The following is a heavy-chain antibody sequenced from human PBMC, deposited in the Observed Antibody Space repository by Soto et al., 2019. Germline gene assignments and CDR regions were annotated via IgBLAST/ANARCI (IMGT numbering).Heavy chain of an antibody. CDR1: GYSFTSYW. Sequence: GESLKISCKGSGYSFTSYWIGWVRQMPGKGLEWMGIIYPGDSDTRYSPSFQGQVTISADKSISTAYLQWSSLKASDTAMYYCARQAIYCSGGSCERRVVGYWGQGTLVTVSS. V-gene: IGHV5-51*01. CDR3: ARQAIYCSGGSCERRVVGY. J-gene: IGHJ4*02. D-gene: IGHD2-15*01. CDR2: IYPGDSDT.